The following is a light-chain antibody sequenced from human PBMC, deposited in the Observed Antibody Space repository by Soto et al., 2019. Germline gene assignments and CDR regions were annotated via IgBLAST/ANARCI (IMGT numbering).Light chain of an antibody. V-gene: IGLV2-14*03. J-gene: IGLJ1*01. Sequence: QSALTQPASVSGSPGQSITISCAGTSSDIGGSEYVAWYQQHPGKAPKLMIYGVSNRPSGVPNRFSGSKSGNTASLTISGLQADDEADYFCYSSRRSSTTFYVFGTGTKVTVL. CDR2: GVS. CDR3: YSSRRSSTTFYV. CDR1: SSDIGGSEY.